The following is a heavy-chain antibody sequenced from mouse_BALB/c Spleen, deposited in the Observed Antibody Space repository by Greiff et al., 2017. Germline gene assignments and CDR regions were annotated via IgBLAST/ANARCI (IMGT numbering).Heavy chain of an antibody. Sequence: EVMLVESGGGLVQPGGSRKLSCAASGFTFSSFGMHWVRQAPEKGLEWVAYISSGSSTIYYADTVKGRFTISRDNPKNTLFLQMTSLRSEDTAMYYCARTPRDYWGQGTSVTVSS. J-gene: IGHJ4*01. CDR1: GFTFSSFG. CDR3: ARTPRDY. CDR2: ISSGSSTI. V-gene: IGHV5-17*02.